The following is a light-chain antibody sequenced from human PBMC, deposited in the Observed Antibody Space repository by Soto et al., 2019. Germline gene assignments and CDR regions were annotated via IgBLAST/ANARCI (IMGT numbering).Light chain of an antibody. CDR2: KVS. V-gene: IGKV2-30*01. CDR3: MQGSHSPIT. Sequence: DVVMTQSPLSLPVTLGQPSSVSCRSSVSLVYIYVDIYLSWFQQGPGQSPRRLIYKVSNRDSGVPDRFSGSGSGTDFTLKISRVEAEDVGVYYCMQGSHSPITFGQGTRLEIK. CDR1: VSLVYIYVDIY. J-gene: IGKJ5*01.